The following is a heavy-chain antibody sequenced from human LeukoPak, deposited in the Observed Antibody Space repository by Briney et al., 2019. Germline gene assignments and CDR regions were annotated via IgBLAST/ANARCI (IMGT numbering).Heavy chain of an antibody. CDR2: IYYSGST. D-gene: IGHD5-18*01. V-gene: IGHV4-39*01. CDR3: ARHFNGYSNGPIDY. Sequence: SETLSLTCSVSGGSISSSSYYWGWIRQPPGKGLEWIGSIYYSGSTYYNPSLKSRVTISVDTSKNQFSLKLSSVTAADTAVYYCARHFNGYSNGPIDYWGQGTLVTVSS. CDR1: GGSISSSSYY. J-gene: IGHJ4*02.